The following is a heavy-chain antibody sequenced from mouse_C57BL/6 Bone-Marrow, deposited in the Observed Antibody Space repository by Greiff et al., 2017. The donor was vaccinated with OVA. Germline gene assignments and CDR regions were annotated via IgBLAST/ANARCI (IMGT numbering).Heavy chain of an antibody. Sequence: QVQLQQSGPELVKPGASVKISCKASGYAFSSSWMNWVKQRPGKGLEWIGRIYPGDGDTNYNGKFKGKATLTADKSSSTAYMQLSSLTSEDSAVYFCARRGNSNQAWFAYWGQGTLVTVSA. CDR3: ARRGNSNQAWFAY. CDR2: IYPGDGDT. J-gene: IGHJ3*01. CDR1: GYAFSSSW. D-gene: IGHD2-5*01. V-gene: IGHV1-82*01.